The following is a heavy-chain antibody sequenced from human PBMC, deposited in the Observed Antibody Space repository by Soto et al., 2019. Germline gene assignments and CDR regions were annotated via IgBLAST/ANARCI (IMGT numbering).Heavy chain of an antibody. J-gene: IGHJ6*02. CDR3: AKDQGIPNYDILTGYYAYGMDV. V-gene: IGHV3-23*01. Sequence: GGSLRLSCAASGFTFSSYAMSWVRQAPGKGLEWVSAISGSGGSTYYADSVKGRFTISRDNSKNTLYLQMNSLRAEDTAVYYCAKDQGIPNYDILTGYYAYGMDVWGQGTTVTVSS. CDR1: GFTFSSYA. CDR2: ISGSGGST. D-gene: IGHD3-9*01.